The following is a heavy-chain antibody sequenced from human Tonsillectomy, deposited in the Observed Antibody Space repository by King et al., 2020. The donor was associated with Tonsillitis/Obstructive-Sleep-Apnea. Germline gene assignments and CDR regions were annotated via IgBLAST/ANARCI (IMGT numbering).Heavy chain of an antibody. Sequence: VQLVESGGGFVQPGGSLRLSCAASGFTFSSYWMSWVRQAPGKGLEWVANIKQVGSEKYYVDSMKGRFTISRDNAKNSLYLQMNSLRAEDTAVYYCARGLYCSGGSCYLAAFDIWGQGTMVTVSS. CDR1: GFTFSSYW. V-gene: IGHV3-7*03. CDR3: ARGLYCSGGSCYLAAFDI. J-gene: IGHJ3*02. CDR2: IKQVGSEK. D-gene: IGHD2-15*01.